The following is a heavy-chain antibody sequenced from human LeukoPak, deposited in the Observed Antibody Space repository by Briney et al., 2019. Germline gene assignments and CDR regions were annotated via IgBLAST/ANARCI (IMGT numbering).Heavy chain of an antibody. CDR1: GFSFSSFS. D-gene: IGHD3-22*01. Sequence: GGSLRLSCAASGFSFSSFSMNWVRQAPGKGLEWVSFISRSSSYIYYADSVKGRFTISRDDAKNSLYLQMNSLRAENTAVYYCAGGGRRHYYDSSGPNAFDIWGQGTMVTVSS. CDR3: AGGGRRHYYDSSGPNAFDI. V-gene: IGHV3-21*01. CDR2: ISRSSSYI. J-gene: IGHJ3*02.